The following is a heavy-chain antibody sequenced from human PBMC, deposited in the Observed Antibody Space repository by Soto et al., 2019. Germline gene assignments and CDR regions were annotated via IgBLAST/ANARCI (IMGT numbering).Heavy chain of an antibody. Sequence: QVQLVESGGGVVQPGRSLRLSCAASGFTFSSYAMHWVRQAPGKGLEWVAVISYDGSNKYYADSVKGRFTISRDNSKNTLYLQMNSLRAEDTAVYYCARTYSSWALDVYWFDPWGQGTLVTVSS. D-gene: IGHD6-6*01. CDR3: ARTYSSWALDVYWFDP. CDR1: GFTFSSYA. J-gene: IGHJ5*02. V-gene: IGHV3-30-3*01. CDR2: ISYDGSNK.